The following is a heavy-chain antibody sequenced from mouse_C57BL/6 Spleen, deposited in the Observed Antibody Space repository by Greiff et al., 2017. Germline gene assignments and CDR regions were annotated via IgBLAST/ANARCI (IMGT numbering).Heavy chain of an antibody. CDR3: ARGITTVPYYYALDY. V-gene: IGHV1-55*01. CDR2: IYPGSGST. Sequence: QVQLQQPGAELVKPGASVKMSCKASGYTFTSYWITWVKQRPGHGLEWIGDIYPGSGSTNYNEKFKSKATLTVDTSSSTAYMQLSSLTSEDSAVYYCARGITTVPYYYALDYWGQGTSVTVSS. J-gene: IGHJ4*01. CDR1: GYTFTSYW. D-gene: IGHD1-1*01.